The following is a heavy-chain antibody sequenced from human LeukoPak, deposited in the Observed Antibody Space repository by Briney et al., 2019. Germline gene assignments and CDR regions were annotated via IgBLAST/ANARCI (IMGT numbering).Heavy chain of an antibody. CDR2: LYSDGNT. V-gene: IGHV3-53*01. CDR3: ARGVEPLAANTLAY. D-gene: IGHD1-14*01. CDR1: GFTVITND. Sequence: GGSLRLSCAASGFTVITNDMTWVRQAPGKAREWGSVLYSDGNTKYADSVQGRFTISRDNSKNTPYLEMNSLSPDDTAVYYCARGVEPLAANTLAYWGQGTLVTVSS. J-gene: IGHJ4*02.